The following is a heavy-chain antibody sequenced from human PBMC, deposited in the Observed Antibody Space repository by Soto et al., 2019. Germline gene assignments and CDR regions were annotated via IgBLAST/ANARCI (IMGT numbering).Heavy chain of an antibody. Sequence: PGGSLRLSCAASGFTVSSNYMSWVRQAPGKGLEWVSVIYSGGSTYYADSVKGRFTISRDNSKNTLYLQMNSLRAEDTAVYYCAKDRAYYYDSSGYFGSWGQGTLVTVSS. D-gene: IGHD3-22*01. CDR2: IYSGGST. CDR1: GFTVSSNY. V-gene: IGHV3-66*01. J-gene: IGHJ5*02. CDR3: AKDRAYYYDSSGYFGS.